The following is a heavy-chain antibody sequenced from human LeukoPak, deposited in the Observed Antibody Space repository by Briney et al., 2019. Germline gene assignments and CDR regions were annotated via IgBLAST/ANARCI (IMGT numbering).Heavy chain of an antibody. J-gene: IGHJ5*02. V-gene: IGHV3-33*01. CDR2: IWHDGSEK. D-gene: IGHD6-19*01. Sequence: GGSLRLSCAASGFTFSNYAIHWVRQAPGKGLEWVAVIWHDGSEKHYEDPVKGRFTISRDNSKNTLYLQINSLRAEDTAVYYCARGWALACTPNWFDPWGQGTLVTVSS. CDR1: GFTFSNYA. CDR3: ARGWALACTPNWFDP.